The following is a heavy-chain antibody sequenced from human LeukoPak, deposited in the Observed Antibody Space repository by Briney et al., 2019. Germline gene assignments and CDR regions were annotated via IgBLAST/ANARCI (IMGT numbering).Heavy chain of an antibody. CDR1: GYTFTGYY. V-gene: IGHV1-2*02. Sequence: ASVKVSCKASGYTFTGYYMHWVRQAPGQGLEWMGWINPNSGGTNYAQKFQGRVTMTRDMSTSTVYMEPSSLRSEDTAVYYCARGVGAHTMDVWGKGTTVTVSS. CDR3: ARGVGAHTMDV. CDR2: INPNSGGT. J-gene: IGHJ6*03. D-gene: IGHD1-26*01.